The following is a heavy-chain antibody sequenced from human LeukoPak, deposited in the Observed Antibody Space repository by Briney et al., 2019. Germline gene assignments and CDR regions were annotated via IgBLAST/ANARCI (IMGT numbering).Heavy chain of an antibody. Sequence: SETLSLTCTVSGGSISSGDYYWSWIRQPPGKGLEWIGYIYYSGSTYYNPSLKSRVTISVDTSKNQFSLKLSSVTAADTAVYYCATTYYDFWSGYEGDYWGQGTLVIVSS. J-gene: IGHJ4*02. D-gene: IGHD3-3*01. V-gene: IGHV4-30-4*08. CDR2: IYYSGST. CDR3: ATTYYDFWSGYEGDY. CDR1: GGSISSGDYY.